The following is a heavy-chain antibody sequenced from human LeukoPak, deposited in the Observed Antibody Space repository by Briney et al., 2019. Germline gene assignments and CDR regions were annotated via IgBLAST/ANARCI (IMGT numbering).Heavy chain of an antibody. V-gene: IGHV3-13*04. J-gene: IGHJ3*02. CDR2: IGTAGDT. Sequence: GGSLRLSCAASGFAFSSYDMHWVRQGTGKGLEWVSAIGTAGDTYYPGSVKGRFTTSRENAKNSLYLQMNSLRVGDTAVYYCARGRGWGTFDIWGQGTMVTVSS. D-gene: IGHD3-10*01. CDR3: ARGRGWGTFDI. CDR1: GFAFSSYD.